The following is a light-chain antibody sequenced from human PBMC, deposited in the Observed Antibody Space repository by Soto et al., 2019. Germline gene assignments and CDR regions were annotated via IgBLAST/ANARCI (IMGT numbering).Light chain of an antibody. J-gene: IGKJ5*01. V-gene: IGKV1-39*01. CDR3: QQSYNAPIT. CDR1: QNIINY. Sequence: DLQTTQSPSSLSASVGDSFTLTCRASQNIINYLNWYQQKPGKAPQLLIYVASRLESGVPSRFSGSGSGTDFTLTISSLQPEDFATYYCQQSYNAPITFGQGTRLEIK. CDR2: VAS.